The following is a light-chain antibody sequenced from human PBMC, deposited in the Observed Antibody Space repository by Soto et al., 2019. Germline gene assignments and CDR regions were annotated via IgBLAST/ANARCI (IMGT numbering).Light chain of an antibody. CDR1: QSVSLH. CDR2: DAS. CDR3: QQRRDWPLT. V-gene: IGKV3-11*01. J-gene: IGKJ4*01. Sequence: EIVLTQSPANLSLSPGERATLSCRASQSVSLHLAWYQQKPGQAPRLLIYDASNRATGVPGRFGGSGSGADFTLTISSLEPEDVAIYFCQQRRDWPLTFGGGTRVDIK.